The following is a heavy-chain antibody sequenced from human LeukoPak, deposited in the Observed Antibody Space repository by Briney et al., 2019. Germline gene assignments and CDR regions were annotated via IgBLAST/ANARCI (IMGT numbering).Heavy chain of an antibody. J-gene: IGHJ4*02. V-gene: IGHV3-23*01. CDR3: AKGTGYSSGWYND. CDR1: GFTFSSYW. Sequence: PGGSLRLSCAASGFTFSSYWMSWVRQAPGKGLEWVSGISGSGGSTYNADFVKGRFTISRDNSKNTLYLQMNTLRAEDTAVYYCAKGTGYSSGWYNDWGQGTLVTVSS. D-gene: IGHD6-19*01. CDR2: ISGSGGST.